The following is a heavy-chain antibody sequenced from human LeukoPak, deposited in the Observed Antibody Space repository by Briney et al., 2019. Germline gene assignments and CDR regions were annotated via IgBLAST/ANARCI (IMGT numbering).Heavy chain of an antibody. J-gene: IGHJ6*02. CDR2: ISSSGSTI. V-gene: IGHV3-48*03. CDR3: AREMGSSSWYASGMDV. Sequence: GGSLRLSCAVSGFTFSSYEMNWVRQAPGKGLEWVSYISSSGSTIYYADSVKGRFTISRDNAKNSLYLQMNSLRAEDTAVYYCAREMGSSSWYASGMDVWGQGTTVTVSS. CDR1: GFTFSSYE. D-gene: IGHD6-13*01.